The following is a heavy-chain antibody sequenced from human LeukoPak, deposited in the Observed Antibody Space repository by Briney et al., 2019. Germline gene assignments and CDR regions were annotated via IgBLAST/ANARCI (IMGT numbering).Heavy chain of an antibody. CDR2: IYYSGST. J-gene: IGHJ5*02. V-gene: IGHV4-59*01. CDR3: ARRASSSWTKYNWFGP. D-gene: IGHD6-13*01. Sequence: SETLYLTCTVSGGSISSYYWSWIRQPPGKGLEWIGYIYYSGSTNYNPSLKSRVTISVDTSKNQFSLKLSSVTAADTAVYYCARRASSSWTKYNWFGPWGQGTLVTVSS. CDR1: GGSISSYY.